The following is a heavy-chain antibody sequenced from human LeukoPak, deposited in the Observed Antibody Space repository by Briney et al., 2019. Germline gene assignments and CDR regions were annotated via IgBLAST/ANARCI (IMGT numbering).Heavy chain of an antibody. CDR3: ARDQGGAYFDY. D-gene: IGHD3-16*01. Sequence: ASVKVSCKASGCTFTSYYMHWVRQAPGQGLEWMGIINPSGGSTSYAQKFQGRVTMTRDMSTSTVYMELSSLRSEDTAVYYCARDQGGAYFDYWGQGTLVTVSS. CDR1: GCTFTSYY. CDR2: INPSGGST. V-gene: IGHV1-46*01. J-gene: IGHJ4*02.